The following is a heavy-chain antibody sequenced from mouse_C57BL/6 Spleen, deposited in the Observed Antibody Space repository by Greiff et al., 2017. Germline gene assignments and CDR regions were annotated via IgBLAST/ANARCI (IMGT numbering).Heavy chain of an antibody. CDR2: IYPGDGDT. CDR3: ARLMYYGTAMDY. V-gene: IGHV1-82*01. Sequence: VKLQESGPELVKPGASVKISCKASGYAFSSSWMNWVKQRPGKGLEWIGRIYPGDGDTNYNGKFKGKATLTADKSSSTAYMQLSSLTSEDSAVYFCARLMYYGTAMDYWGQGTSVTVSS. CDR1: GYAFSSSW. J-gene: IGHJ4*01. D-gene: IGHD1-1*01.